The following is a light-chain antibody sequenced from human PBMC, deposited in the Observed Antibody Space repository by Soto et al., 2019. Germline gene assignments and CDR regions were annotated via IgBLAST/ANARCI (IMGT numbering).Light chain of an antibody. CDR3: SSYTSSSTLVV. J-gene: IGLJ2*01. CDR1: SSDVGGYNY. V-gene: IGLV2-14*01. Sequence: QSALTQAASVSGSPGQSITISCTGTSSDVGGYNYVSWYQQHPGRAPKLMIYEVSKRPSGVSNRFSGSKSGNTASLTISGRQAEDEADYYCSSYTSSSTLVVFGGGTKVTVL. CDR2: EVS.